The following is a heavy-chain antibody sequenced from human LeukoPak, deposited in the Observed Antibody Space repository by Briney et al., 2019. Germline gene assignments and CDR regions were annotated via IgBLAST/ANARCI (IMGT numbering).Heavy chain of an antibody. V-gene: IGHV4-39*07. J-gene: IGHJ6*03. CDR2: IYYSGST. CDR1: GGSISSSSYY. D-gene: IGHD6-13*01. CDR3: ARDNGVASSSWSYYYYMDV. Sequence: SETLSLTCTVSGGSISSSSYYWGWIRQPPGKGLEWIGSIYYSGSTYYNPSLKSRVTISVDTSKNQFSLKLSSVTAADTAVYYCARDNGVASSSWSYYYYMDVWGKGTTVTVSS.